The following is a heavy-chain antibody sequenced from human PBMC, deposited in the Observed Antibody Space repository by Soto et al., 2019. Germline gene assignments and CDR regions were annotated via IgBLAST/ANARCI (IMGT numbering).Heavy chain of an antibody. V-gene: IGHV1-8*01. Sequence: ASVKVSCKASGYTFTSYDINWVRQAAGQGLEWMGWMNPNSGNTGYAQKFQGRVTMTRNTSISTAYMELRSLRSEDTAVYYCARRGFVTIFGVVIIRGGWFDPWGQGTLVTVSS. CDR3: ARRGFVTIFGVVIIRGGWFDP. CDR1: GYTFTSYD. J-gene: IGHJ5*02. CDR2: MNPNSGNT. D-gene: IGHD3-3*01.